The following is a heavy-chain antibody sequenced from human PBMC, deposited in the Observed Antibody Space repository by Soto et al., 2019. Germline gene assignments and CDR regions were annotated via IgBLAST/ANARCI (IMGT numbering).Heavy chain of an antibody. Sequence: LSLSCSVSGCSIRSGDYSWSWIRQPPGKGLEWIGNMFHGGSTDYNPSLRARVTMSVDRSKNQFSLKLSPVTAADTAVYYCARTVTSYPTYFDHSGQGPLVTVS. J-gene: IGHJ4*02. CDR3: ARTVTSYPTYFDH. D-gene: IGHD4-17*01. CDR2: MFHGGST. V-gene: IGHV4-30-2*01. CDR1: GCSIRSGDYS.